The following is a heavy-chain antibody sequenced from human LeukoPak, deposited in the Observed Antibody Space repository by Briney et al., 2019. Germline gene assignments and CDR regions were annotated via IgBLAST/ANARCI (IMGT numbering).Heavy chain of an antibody. J-gene: IGHJ3*02. CDR2: IYTSGST. D-gene: IGHD6-6*01. CDR1: GGSISSGSYY. CDR3: ARPSLQLGGDDAFDI. V-gene: IGHV4-61*02. Sequence: PSQTLSLTCTVSGGSISSGSYYWSWIRQPAGKGLEWIGRIYTSGSTNYNPSLKSRVTISVDTSKNQFSLKLSSVTAADTAVYYCARPSLQLGGDDAFDIWGQGTMVTVSS.